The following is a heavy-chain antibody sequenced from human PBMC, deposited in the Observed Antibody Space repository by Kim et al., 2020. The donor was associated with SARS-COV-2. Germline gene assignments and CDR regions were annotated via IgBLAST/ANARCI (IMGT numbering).Heavy chain of an antibody. CDR3: ARVVIAAAGTHHFDY. J-gene: IGHJ4*02. CDR2: IYYSGST. V-gene: IGHV4-31*03. D-gene: IGHD6-13*01. Sequence: SETLSLTCTVSGGSISSGGYYWSWIRQHPGKGLEWIGYIYYSGSTYYNPSLKSRVTISVDTSKNQFSRKLSSVTAADTAVYYCARVVIAAAGTHHFDYWGQGTLVTVSS. CDR1: GGSISSGGYY.